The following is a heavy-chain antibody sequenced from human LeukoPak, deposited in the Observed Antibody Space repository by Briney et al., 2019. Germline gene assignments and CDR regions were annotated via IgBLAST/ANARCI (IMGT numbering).Heavy chain of an antibody. CDR1: GFTFSSYA. D-gene: IGHD6-19*01. CDR3: ATAPVAVAGGDDY. Sequence: PGGSLRLSCAASGFTFSSYAMSWVRQAPGKGLEWVSANSGSGGSTYYADSVKGRFTISRDNSKNTLYLQMNSLRAEDTAVYYCATAPVAVAGGDDYWGQGTLVTVSS. V-gene: IGHV3-23*01. J-gene: IGHJ4*02. CDR2: NSGSGGST.